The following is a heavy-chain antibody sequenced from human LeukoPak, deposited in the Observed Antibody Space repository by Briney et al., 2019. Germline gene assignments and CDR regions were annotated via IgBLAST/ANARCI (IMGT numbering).Heavy chain of an antibody. J-gene: IGHJ4*02. CDR1: GFTFDDYA. CDR3: AKDGLAGSRRRYYFDY. CDR2: MCWNSGSI. V-gene: IGHV3-9*01. Sequence: GGSLRLSCAASGFTFDDYAMHWLRQAPGKGLEWVSGMCWNSGSIGYADSVKGRFTISRDNAKNSLYLQMNSLRAEDTALYYCAKDGLAGSRRRYYFDYWGQGTLVTVSS. D-gene: IGHD3/OR15-3a*01.